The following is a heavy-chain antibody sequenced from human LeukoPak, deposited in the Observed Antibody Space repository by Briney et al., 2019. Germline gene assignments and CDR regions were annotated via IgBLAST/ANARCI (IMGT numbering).Heavy chain of an antibody. CDR3: AELGITMIGGV. Sequence: GGSLRLSCEASGFTFSRYGMSWVRQAPGKGLEWVSAIRGSGGSTYYADSVKGRFTISRDNSKKTLYLQMNSLRAEDTAVYYCAELGITMIGGVWGKGTTVTISS. CDR2: IRGSGGST. V-gene: IGHV3-23*01. CDR1: GFTFSRYG. J-gene: IGHJ6*04. D-gene: IGHD3-10*02.